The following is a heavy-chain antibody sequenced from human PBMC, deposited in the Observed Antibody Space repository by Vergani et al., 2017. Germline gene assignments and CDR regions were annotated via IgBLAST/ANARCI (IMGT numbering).Heavy chain of an antibody. Sequence: QVQLVQSGAEVKKPGASVKVSCKASGYTFTGYYMHWVRQAPGQGLEWMGWINPNSGGTNYAQKFQGRVTMTRDTSISTAYMELSRLRSDDTAGYYCARDLPITMVRGVMTWGVDYGGQGTLVTVSS. CDR3: ARDLPITMVRGVMTWGVDY. J-gene: IGHJ4*02. CDR1: GYTFTGYY. D-gene: IGHD3-10*01. CDR2: INPNSGGT. V-gene: IGHV1-2*02.